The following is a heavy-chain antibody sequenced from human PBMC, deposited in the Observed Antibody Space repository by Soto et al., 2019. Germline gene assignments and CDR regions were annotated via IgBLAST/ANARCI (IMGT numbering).Heavy chain of an antibody. Sequence: WGSLRLSCAAAGFAFSSHGMSWVRQAPGKGLEWTAGLSRGGGTTYYADSVKGRFTISRDNSKNTLDLIMNSLKVEDTALYYCAKDGQYRTDGFDVWGQGTMVTVSS. CDR3: AKDGQYRTDGFDV. V-gene: IGHV3-23*01. D-gene: IGHD6-6*01. J-gene: IGHJ3*01. CDR1: GFAFSSHG. CDR2: LSRGGGTT.